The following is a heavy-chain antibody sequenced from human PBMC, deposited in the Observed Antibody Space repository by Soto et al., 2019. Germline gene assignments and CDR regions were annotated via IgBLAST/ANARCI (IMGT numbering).Heavy chain of an antibody. D-gene: IGHD2-2*01. CDR3: ARARYQLLHPYYYGMDV. V-gene: IGHV4-59*01. J-gene: IGHJ6*02. CDR2: IHYSGST. Sequence: QVQLQESGPGLVKPSETLSLTCTVSGGSISSYYWSWIRQSPGKGLEWIGYIHYSGSTKSNTSLKSRVTISVDTSRNQVSLKLSSVTAADSAVYFCARARYQLLHPYYYGMDVWGQGTTVTVSS. CDR1: GGSISSYY.